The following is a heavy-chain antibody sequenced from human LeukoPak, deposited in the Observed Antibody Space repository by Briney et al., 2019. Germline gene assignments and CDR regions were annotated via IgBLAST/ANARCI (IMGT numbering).Heavy chain of an antibody. J-gene: IGHJ4*02. CDR3: ARRAGEYSHPYDY. Sequence: GGSLRLSCTVSGFTVSSNSMSWVRQAPGKGLEWVSFIYSGGNTHYSDSVKGRLTISRDNSKNTLYLQMNSLRAEDTAVYYCARRAGEYSHPYDYWGQGTLVAVSS. CDR2: IYSGGNT. D-gene: IGHD2/OR15-2a*01. V-gene: IGHV3-53*01. CDR1: GFTVSSNS.